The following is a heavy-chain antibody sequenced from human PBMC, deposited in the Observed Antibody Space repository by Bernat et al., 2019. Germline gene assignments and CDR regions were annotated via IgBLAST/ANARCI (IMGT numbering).Heavy chain of an antibody. D-gene: IGHD4-17*01. CDR3: AKAVDYGDYAQLDY. CDR1: GFTFSSYG. CDR2: ISYDGSNK. V-gene: IGHV3-30*18. J-gene: IGHJ4*02. Sequence: QVQLVESGGGVVQPGRSLRLSCAASGFTFSSYGMHWVRQAPGKGLEWVAVISYDGSNKYYADSVKGRFTISRDNSKNTLYLQMNSLRAEDTAVYYCAKAVDYGDYAQLDYWGQGTLVTVSS.